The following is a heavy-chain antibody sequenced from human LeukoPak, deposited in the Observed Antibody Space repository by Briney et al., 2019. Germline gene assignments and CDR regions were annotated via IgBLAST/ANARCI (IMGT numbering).Heavy chain of an antibody. J-gene: IGHJ4*01. CDR2: IYNSGTT. CDR1: GDSISSTSYY. CDR3: ASRAYGLGSFNY. Sequence: TASETLSLTCTVSGDSISSTSYYWDWIRQPPGKGLEWIGSIYNSGTTYYNPSLKSRVTISVDTSKNQFSLKVSSVTAADTAVYYCASRAYGLGSFNYWGQGTLVTVSS. V-gene: IGHV4-39*01. D-gene: IGHD3-10*01.